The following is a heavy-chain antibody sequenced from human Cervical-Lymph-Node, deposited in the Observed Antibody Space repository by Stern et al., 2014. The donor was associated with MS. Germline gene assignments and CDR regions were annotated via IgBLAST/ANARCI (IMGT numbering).Heavy chain of an antibody. J-gene: IGHJ4*02. V-gene: IGHV1-18*01. CDR1: GYTFTSFG. CDR2: ISGYDGHT. D-gene: IGHD6-13*01. Sequence: MQLVESGAAVAKPGASVKVSCKASGYTFTSFGLSWVRQAPGQGLEWMGWISGYDGHTNYAEKVQARVTMTTDTSTSTAYLELRSLRSDDTALYYCARDGTSSWPHYFDYWGQGTLVTVSS. CDR3: ARDGTSSWPHYFDY.